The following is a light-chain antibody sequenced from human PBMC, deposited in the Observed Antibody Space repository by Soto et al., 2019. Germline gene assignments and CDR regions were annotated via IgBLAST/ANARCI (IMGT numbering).Light chain of an antibody. J-gene: IGKJ2*01. CDR1: QSVSSSY. CDR2: DAS. CDR3: QEYGSSPNT. V-gene: IGKV3-20*01. Sequence: EIVLTQSPGTLSLSPGERATLSCRASQSVSSSYLAWYQQKPGQPPRLLIYDASSRATGIPDRLSGSGSGTDLTLTISRLETDDFAVYYCQEYGSSPNTFGQGTKLEIK.